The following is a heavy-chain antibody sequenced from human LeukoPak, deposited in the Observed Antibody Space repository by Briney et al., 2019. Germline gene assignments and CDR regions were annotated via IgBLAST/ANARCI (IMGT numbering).Heavy chain of an antibody. V-gene: IGHV3-21*01. D-gene: IGHD3-22*01. J-gene: IGHJ3*02. CDR2: ISSSSSII. CDR3: AREGRGGAIYYYDSSGFFAFDI. CDR1: GFTFSSYS. Sequence: GGSLRLSCAASGFTFSSYSMNWVREAPGKGLEWVSSISSSSSIIYYADTVKGRFTISRDNAKNSLYLQMNSLKAEDTPMYYYAREGRGGAIYYYDSSGFFAFDIWGQGTMVTVSS.